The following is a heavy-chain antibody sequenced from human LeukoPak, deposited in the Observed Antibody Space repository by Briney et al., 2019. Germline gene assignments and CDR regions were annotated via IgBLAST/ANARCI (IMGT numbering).Heavy chain of an antibody. J-gene: IGHJ5*02. CDR2: IYYSGST. CDR1: GGSVSSGSYY. CDR3: ASSRFYDFWSGRPTYNWFDP. D-gene: IGHD3-3*01. Sequence: SETLPLTCTVSGGSVSSGSYYWSWIRQPPGKGLEWIGYIYYSGSTNYNPSLKSRVTISVDTSKNQFSLKLSSVTAADTAVYYCASSRFYDFWSGRPTYNWFDPWGQGTLVTVSS. V-gene: IGHV4-61*01.